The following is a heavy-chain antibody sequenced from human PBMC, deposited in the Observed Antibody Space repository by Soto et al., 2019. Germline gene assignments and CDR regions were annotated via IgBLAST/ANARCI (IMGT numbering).Heavy chain of an antibody. V-gene: IGHV1-69*01. CDR1: GGTFNNYG. J-gene: IGHJ4*02. D-gene: IGHD3-9*01. Sequence: QVQLVQSGAEVKKPGSSVKVSCKASGGTFNNYGMGWVRQAPGQGLEWVGGIIPMKGRTHYAQKFQGRVTLTADASRSTAYLELRTLRSDGTAVYYCARWDYNVLTGSAYDDWGQGTLVTVS. CDR2: IIPMKGRT. CDR3: ARWDYNVLTGSAYDD.